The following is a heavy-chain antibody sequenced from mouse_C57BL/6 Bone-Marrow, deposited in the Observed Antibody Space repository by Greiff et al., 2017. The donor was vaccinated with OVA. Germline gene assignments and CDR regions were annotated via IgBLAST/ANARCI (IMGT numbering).Heavy chain of an antibody. Sequence: QVQLQQPGAELVMPGASVKLSCKASGYTFTSYWMHWVKQRPGQGLEWIGEIDPSDSYTNYNQKFKGKSTLTVEKASSTAYMPLSGLTSEDSAVYYCARSNYDYYAMDYWGQGTSVTVSS. V-gene: IGHV1-69*01. D-gene: IGHD2-5*01. CDR1: GYTFTSYW. CDR2: IDPSDSYT. CDR3: ARSNYDYYAMDY. J-gene: IGHJ4*01.